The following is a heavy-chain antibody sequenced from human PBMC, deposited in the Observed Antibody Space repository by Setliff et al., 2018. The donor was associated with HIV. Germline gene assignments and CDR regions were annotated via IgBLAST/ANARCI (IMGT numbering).Heavy chain of an antibody. CDR1: GYTFTGYY. D-gene: IGHD3-3*01. V-gene: IGHV1-2*06. CDR3: ARGTRVXXNDAFDI. Sequence: ASVKVSCKASGYTFTGYYMHWVRQAPGXGXEWMGRINPNSGSTNYAQKFQGRVTMTRVTSITTAYMDLSRLRSDDTAVYYCARGTRVXXNDAFDIWGQGTMVTVSS. J-gene: IGHJ3*02. CDR2: INPNSGST.